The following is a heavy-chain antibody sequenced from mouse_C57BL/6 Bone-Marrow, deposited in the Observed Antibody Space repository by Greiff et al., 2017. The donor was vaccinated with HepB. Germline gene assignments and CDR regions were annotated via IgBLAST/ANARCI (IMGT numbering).Heavy chain of an antibody. J-gene: IGHJ4*01. V-gene: IGHV14-4*01. Sequence: DVKLQESGAELVRPGASVKLSCTASGFNIKDDYMHWVKQRPEQGLEWIGWIDPENGDTEYASKFQGKATITADTSSNTAYLQLSSLTSEDTAVYYCTYYSNYVYYAMDYWGQGTSVTVSS. D-gene: IGHD2-5*01. CDR2: IDPENGDT. CDR3: TYYSNYVYYAMDY. CDR1: GFNIKDDY.